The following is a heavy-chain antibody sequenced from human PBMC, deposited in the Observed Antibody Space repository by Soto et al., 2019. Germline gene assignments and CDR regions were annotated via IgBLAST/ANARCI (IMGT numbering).Heavy chain of an antibody. Sequence: GGSLRLSCATSGFIFTSYSMVWVRLAPGKGLEWVASISSGSDSIFYSDSVKGRFTVSRDNAKNSVFLHMNNLRADDTAVYFCARYCSADRFVQYFQLWCQGTQVTVSS. CDR1: GFIFTSYS. D-gene: IGHD2-21*02. V-gene: IGHV3-21*01. CDR3: ARYCSADRFVQYFQL. J-gene: IGHJ1*01. CDR2: ISSGSDSI.